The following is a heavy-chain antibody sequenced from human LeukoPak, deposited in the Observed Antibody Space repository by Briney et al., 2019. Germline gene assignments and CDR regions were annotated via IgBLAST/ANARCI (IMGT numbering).Heavy chain of an antibody. CDR3: ARGWGIAAAGTFDY. Sequence: PGGSLRLSCAASGFTVSSNCMSWVRQAPGKGLEWVSVIYSGGSTYYADSVKGRFTISRDNSKNTLYLQMNSLRAEDTAVYYCARGWGIAAAGTFDYWGQGTLVTVSS. D-gene: IGHD6-13*01. CDR1: GFTVSSNC. CDR2: IYSGGST. J-gene: IGHJ4*02. V-gene: IGHV3-53*01.